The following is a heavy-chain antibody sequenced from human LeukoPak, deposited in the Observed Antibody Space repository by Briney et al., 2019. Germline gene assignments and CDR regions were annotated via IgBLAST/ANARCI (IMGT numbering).Heavy chain of an antibody. CDR2: ISGSGGST. V-gene: IGHV3-23*01. CDR1: GFTFSSYA. D-gene: IGHD3-22*01. J-gene: IGHJ3*02. Sequence: GGSLRLSCAASGFTFSSYAMSWVRQAPGKGLEWVSAISGSGGSTYYADSVKGRFTISRDNSKNTLYLQMNSLRAEDTAVYYCANVVVVDHYDSSGPPGAFDIWGQGTMVTVSS. CDR3: ANVVVVDHYDSSGPPGAFDI.